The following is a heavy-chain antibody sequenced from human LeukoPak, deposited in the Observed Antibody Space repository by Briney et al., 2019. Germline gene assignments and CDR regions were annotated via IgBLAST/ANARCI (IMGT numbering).Heavy chain of an antibody. CDR3: ARDTGYCSRATCSGWGTNYFDF. Sequence: PGGSLRLSCAASGFTFSSYAMSWVRQAPGEGLEWVSYISSSSSTIYIADSMKGRFTVSRDNAKNSLYLQMNSLRVDDTAVYYCARDTGYCSRATCSGWGTNYFDFWGQGTLVTVSS. V-gene: IGHV3-48*01. J-gene: IGHJ4*02. CDR1: GFTFSSYA. CDR2: ISSSSSTI. D-gene: IGHD2-2*01.